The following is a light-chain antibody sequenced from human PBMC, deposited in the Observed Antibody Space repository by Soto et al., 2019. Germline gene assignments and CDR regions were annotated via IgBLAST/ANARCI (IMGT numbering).Light chain of an antibody. J-gene: IGKJ5*01. CDR3: QQYTSWPIT. Sequence: EIVLTQSPASLSLSPGGRATLCCRASQTVGHSLAWYQHRPGQAPRLLISQASNGATGVPSRFGGSGSGTDFTLTINSLEPEDFAVYYCQQYTSWPITFGQGTRLEIK. CDR1: QTVGHS. CDR2: QAS. V-gene: IGKV3-11*01.